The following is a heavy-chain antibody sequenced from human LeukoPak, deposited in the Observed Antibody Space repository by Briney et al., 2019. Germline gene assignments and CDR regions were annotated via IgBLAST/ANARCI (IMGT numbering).Heavy chain of an antibody. D-gene: IGHD2-2*01. J-gene: IGHJ4*02. CDR3: ARGPTSWYFDY. CDR2: IRYHGSDK. V-gene: IGHV3-30*02. CDR1: GFTFSGSG. Sequence: PGESLRLSCAASGFTFSGSGMHWVRQAPGKGLEWVAFIRYHGSDKFYADSVKGRFTISRDNSKNTLYLQMNSLRPEDTSVYYCARGPTSWYFDYWGQGTLVTVSS.